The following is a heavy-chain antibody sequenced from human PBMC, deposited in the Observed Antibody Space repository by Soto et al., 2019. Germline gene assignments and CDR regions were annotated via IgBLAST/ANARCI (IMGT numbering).Heavy chain of an antibody. CDR3: ATAEVDY. J-gene: IGHJ4*02. Sequence: GGSLRLSCAASGFTFGDSWMHWVRQPPGKGPEWVSRMTADGRTTQYADSVKGRFTASRDNAKSTLYLQMNSLRAEDTAVYYCATAEVDYWGQGTLVTVSS. CDR2: MTADGRTT. V-gene: IGHV3-74*03. CDR1: GFTFGDSW.